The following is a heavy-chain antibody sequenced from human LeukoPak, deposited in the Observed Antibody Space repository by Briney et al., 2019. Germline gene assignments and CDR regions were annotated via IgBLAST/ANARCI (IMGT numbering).Heavy chain of an antibody. D-gene: IGHD2-15*01. V-gene: IGHV1-18*01. CDR3: VRDYYCSSNTCHDCFDP. J-gene: IGHJ5*02. CDR2: SSDYDPDR. CDR1: GYTFSTYG. Sequence: GASVKVSCKASGYTFSTYGISWVRQAPGQGLEWLGWSSDYDPDRNYAQKFQGRLTVTTDTSTSTAYMELRSLTSDDTAIYYCVRDYYCSSNTCHDCFDPWAREPWSPSPQ.